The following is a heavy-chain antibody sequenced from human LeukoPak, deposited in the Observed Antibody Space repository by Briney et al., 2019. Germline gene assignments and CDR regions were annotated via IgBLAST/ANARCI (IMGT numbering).Heavy chain of an antibody. CDR2: IWYDGSNK. CDR3: ARDLRWSHYWYFDL. D-gene: IGHD2-15*01. J-gene: IGHJ2*01. V-gene: IGHV3-33*08. Sequence: PGGSLRLSCAASGFTFSSYEMNWVRQAPGKGLEWVAVIWYDGSNKYYADSVKGRFTISRDNSKNTLYLQMNSLRAEDTAVYYCARDLRWSHYWYFDLWGRGTLVTVSS. CDR1: GFTFSSYE.